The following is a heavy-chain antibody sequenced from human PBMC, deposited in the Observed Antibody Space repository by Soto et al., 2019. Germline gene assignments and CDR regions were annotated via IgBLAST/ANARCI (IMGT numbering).Heavy chain of an antibody. J-gene: IGHJ5*02. CDR3: ARMVSMGYCSSTSCYHSWFDP. V-gene: IGHV1-2*04. Sequence: GASVKVSCKASGYTFTGYYMHWVRQAPGQGLEWMGRINPNSGGTNYAQKFQGWVTMTRDTSISTAYMELSRLRSDDTAVYYCARMVSMGYCSSTSCYHSWFDPWGQGTLVTVSS. D-gene: IGHD2-2*01. CDR2: INPNSGGT. CDR1: GYTFTGYY.